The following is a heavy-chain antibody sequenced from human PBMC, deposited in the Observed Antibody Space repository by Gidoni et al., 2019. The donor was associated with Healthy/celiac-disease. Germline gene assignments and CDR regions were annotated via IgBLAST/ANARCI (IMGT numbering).Heavy chain of an antibody. V-gene: IGHV4-39*01. J-gene: IGHJ6*02. CDR2: IYYSGST. Sequence: EWIGSIYYSGSTYYNPSLKSRVTISVDTSKNQFSLKLSSVTAADTAVYYCARCLTYYDILTGIYYYYGMDVWGQGTTVTVSS. D-gene: IGHD3-9*01. CDR3: ARCLTYYDILTGIYYYYGMDV.